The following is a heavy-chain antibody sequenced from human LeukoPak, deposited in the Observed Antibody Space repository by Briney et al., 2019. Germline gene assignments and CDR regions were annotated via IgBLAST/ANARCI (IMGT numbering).Heavy chain of an antibody. D-gene: IGHD5-12*01. V-gene: IGHV3-23*01. J-gene: IGHJ4*02. Sequence: GGSLRLSCAASGFTFSSYAMSWVRQAPGKGLAWGSHIHFSPGYTYYADSVKGRFTISRDNSKNMLYLQMNSLRAEDTAVYYCAKGYTAAWYDFDYWGQGTLVTVSS. CDR2: IHFSPGYT. CDR3: AKGYTAAWYDFDY. CDR1: GFTFSSYA.